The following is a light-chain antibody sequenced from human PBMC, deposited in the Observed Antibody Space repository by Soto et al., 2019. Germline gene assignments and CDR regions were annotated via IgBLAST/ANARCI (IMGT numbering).Light chain of an antibody. J-gene: IGLJ1*01. CDR2: EVN. CDR3: SSYAGSSNV. CDR1: SSDVGGYNY. V-gene: IGLV2-8*01. Sequence: QPALTQPPSAPGSPGQSVSISCTGTSSDVGGYNYVSWYQHHPGKAPKLMIYEVNKRPSGVPDRFSGSKSGNTASLTVSGLQAEDEADYYCSSYAGSSNVFGTGTKVTVL.